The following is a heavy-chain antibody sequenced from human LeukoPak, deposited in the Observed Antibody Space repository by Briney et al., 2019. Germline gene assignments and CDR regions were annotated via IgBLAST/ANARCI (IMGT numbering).Heavy chain of an antibody. V-gene: IGHV1-69*05. Sequence: SVKVSCKASGGTFSSYAISWVRQAPGQGLEWMGGIIPIFGTANYAQKFQGRVTITTDESTSTACMGLSSLRSEDTAVYYCARGGGCSSTSCYPWGQGTLVTVSS. J-gene: IGHJ4*02. CDR3: ARGGGCSSTSCYP. CDR2: IIPIFGTA. D-gene: IGHD2-2*01. CDR1: GGTFSSYA.